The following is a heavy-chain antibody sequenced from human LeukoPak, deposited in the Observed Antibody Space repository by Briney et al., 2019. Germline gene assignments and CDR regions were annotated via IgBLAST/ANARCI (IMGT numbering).Heavy chain of an antibody. CDR1: GGSISSYY. V-gene: IGHV4-59*08. CDR2: IYYSGST. J-gene: IGHJ4*02. D-gene: IGHD3-10*01. CDR3: ARHKRGSGSYSHTFDY. Sequence: SETLSLTCTVSGGSISSYYWSWIRQPPAKGLEWIGYIYYSGSTNYNPSLKSRVTISVDTSKNQFSLKLSSVPAADTAVYYCARHKRGSGSYSHTFDYWGQGTLVTVSS.